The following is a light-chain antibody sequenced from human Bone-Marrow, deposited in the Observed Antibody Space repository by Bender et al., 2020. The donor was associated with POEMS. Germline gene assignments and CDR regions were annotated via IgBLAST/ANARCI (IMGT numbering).Light chain of an antibody. Sequence: SYEVTQPPSVSVSPGQTASITCSGDDLGDKYVAWYQQKPGQSPVLVIYQDNKRPSGIPERFSGSNSGDTATLTISGTQPLDEADYYCQAWDTYSVIFGGGTKLTVL. V-gene: IGLV3-1*01. J-gene: IGLJ2*01. CDR1: DLGDKY. CDR2: QDN. CDR3: QAWDTYSVI.